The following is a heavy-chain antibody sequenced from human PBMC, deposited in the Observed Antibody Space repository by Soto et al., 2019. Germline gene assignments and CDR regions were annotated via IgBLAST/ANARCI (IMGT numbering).Heavy chain of an antibody. V-gene: IGHV1-69*02. D-gene: IGHD1-7*01. J-gene: IGHJ4*02. CDR3: ARPTSTGTTSGYYFDY. CDR2: NIPILDIT. CDR1: GGTFSSYP. Sequence: QVQLVQSGAEVKKPGSSVKVSCKASGGTFSSYPISWVRQAPGQGLEWMGRNIPILDITDYAQRFQGRVTITADKSTSTAYMELSSLSSDDTAVYYCARPTSTGTTSGYYFDYWGQGTLVTVSS.